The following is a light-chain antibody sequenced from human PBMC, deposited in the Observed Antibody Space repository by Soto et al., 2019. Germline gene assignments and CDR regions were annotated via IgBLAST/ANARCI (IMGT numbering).Light chain of an antibody. J-gene: IGLJ1*01. Sequence: QSALTQPASLSGSPGQSITISCTGTSSDVGGYNYVSWYQQRPGKAPKLMIYDVSNRPSGVSNRFSGSKSGNTDSLTISGLQAEDEAEYYCSSYTSSSTQVFGTGTKRTVL. CDR3: SSYTSSSTQV. CDR1: SSDVGGYNY. V-gene: IGLV2-14*01. CDR2: DVS.